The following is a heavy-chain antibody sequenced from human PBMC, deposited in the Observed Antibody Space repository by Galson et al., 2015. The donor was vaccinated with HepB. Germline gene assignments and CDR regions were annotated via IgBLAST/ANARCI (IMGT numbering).Heavy chain of an antibody. D-gene: IGHD3-10*01. V-gene: IGHV3-49*04. CDR3: TRDRLWFGEFRLPGGADY. CDR1: GFTFGDYA. CDR2: IRSKAYGGTT. J-gene: IGHJ4*02. Sequence: SLRLSCAASGFTFGDYAMSWVRQAPGKGLEWVGFIRSKAYGGTTEYAASVKGRFTISRDDSKSIAYLQMNSLKTEDTAVYYCTRDRLWFGEFRLPGGADYWGQGTLVTVSS.